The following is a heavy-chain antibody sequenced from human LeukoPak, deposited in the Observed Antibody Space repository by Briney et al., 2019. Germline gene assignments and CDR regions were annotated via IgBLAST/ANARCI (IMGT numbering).Heavy chain of an antibody. CDR1: GASISSYY. Sequence: SETLSLTCTVSGASISSYYWSWIRQPPGKGLEWIAYIYYSGSTNYNPSLKSRVTISVDTSKNQLSLKLSSVTAADTAVYYCARDGQGSGWPSYYFDYWGQGTLVTVSS. V-gene: IGHV4-59*01. CDR3: ARDGQGSGWPSYYFDY. CDR2: IYYSGST. J-gene: IGHJ4*02. D-gene: IGHD6-19*01.